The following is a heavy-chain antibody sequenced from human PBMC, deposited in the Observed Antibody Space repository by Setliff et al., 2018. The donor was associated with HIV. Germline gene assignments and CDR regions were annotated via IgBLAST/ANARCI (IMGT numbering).Heavy chain of an antibody. CDR1: GYSFTNDW. Sequence: LGESQKISCEGSGYSFTNDWIAWVRQMPGKGLEWMGFIYPGDSETRYSPSFQGQVTISADKSINTAYLQWTTLKASDSAMYYCARPRGNDYAGSGFDNWGQGTLVTVSS. CDR3: ARPRGNDYAGSGFDN. D-gene: IGHD2-2*01. J-gene: IGHJ4*02. CDR2: IYPGDSET. V-gene: IGHV5-51*01.